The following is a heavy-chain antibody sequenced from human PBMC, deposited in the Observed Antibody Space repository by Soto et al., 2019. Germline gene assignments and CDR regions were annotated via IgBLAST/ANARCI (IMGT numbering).Heavy chain of an antibody. Sequence: EMQLVESGGDLVQPGGSLRLSCAASGFTFSRHWMTWVRQAPGKGLEWVANIKEDGSQKYYVDSVKGRFTISRDNAKNSVYLQMTSLRAEDTAVYYCARDTYGDYGQVLDYWGQGTLVTVSS. CDR3: ARDTYGDYGQVLDY. D-gene: IGHD4-17*01. CDR1: GFTFSRHW. J-gene: IGHJ4*02. V-gene: IGHV3-7*01. CDR2: IKEDGSQK.